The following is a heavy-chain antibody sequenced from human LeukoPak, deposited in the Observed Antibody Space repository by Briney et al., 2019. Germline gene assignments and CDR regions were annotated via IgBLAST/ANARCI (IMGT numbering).Heavy chain of an antibody. CDR3: ARIVVSLYYFDY. D-gene: IGHD3-22*01. Sequence: ERSLRLSCAASGFTFSTFSVHWVRQAPGKGLEWVALISYDGSNKYYADSVKGRFTISRDNSKNTLYLQMNSLRAEDTAVYYCARIVVSLYYFDYWGQGTLVTVSS. J-gene: IGHJ4*02. V-gene: IGHV3-30-3*01. CDR2: ISYDGSNK. CDR1: GFTFSTFS.